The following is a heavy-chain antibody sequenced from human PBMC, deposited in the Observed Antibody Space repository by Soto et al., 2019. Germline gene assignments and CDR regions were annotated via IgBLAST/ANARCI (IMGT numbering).Heavy chain of an antibody. CDR3: ARRAALGTLDNGFDP. J-gene: IGHJ5*02. CDR2: IYYSGST. Sequence: QLHLQGPGPGLLKPSETLSLTCTVSGGSISSFNWSWIRHPPGKGLEWIGYIYYSGSTNYTPSLKSRVTISVDTSKNQFSLKLNSVTAADTAVYYCARRAALGTLDNGFDPWGQGTLVTVSS. V-gene: IGHV4-59*01. CDR1: GGSISSFN. D-gene: IGHD6-25*01.